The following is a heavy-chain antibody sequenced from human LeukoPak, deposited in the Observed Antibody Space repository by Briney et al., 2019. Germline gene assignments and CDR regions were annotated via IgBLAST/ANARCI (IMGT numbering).Heavy chain of an antibody. Sequence: SETLSLTCTVSGDSFTSVTDYWAWIRQPPGKGLEWIATGDYSGGTYYNPSLESRVAISADMSKNQISLKLTSVTGADTAVYYCAGERGEEYSSGWYKTNFFDNWGQGIRVTVSS. CDR3: AGERGEEYSSGWYKTNFFDN. V-gene: IGHV4-39*07. CDR1: GDSFTSVTDY. J-gene: IGHJ4*02. CDR2: GDYSGGT. D-gene: IGHD6-19*01.